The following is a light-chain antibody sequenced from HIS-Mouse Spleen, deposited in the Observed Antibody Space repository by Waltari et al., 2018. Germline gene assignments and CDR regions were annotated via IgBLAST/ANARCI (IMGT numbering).Light chain of an antibody. CDR1: SSHAGSYNL. J-gene: IGLJ2*01. V-gene: IGLV2-23*01. CDR3: CSYAGSSPYVV. CDR2: EGS. Sequence: QSALTQPASVSGSPGQSITISCTGTSSHAGSYNLVSWYQQHPGKAPKLMIYEGSKRPSWVSNRFSGSKSGNTASLTISGLQAEDEADYYCCSYAGSSPYVVFGGGTKLTVL.